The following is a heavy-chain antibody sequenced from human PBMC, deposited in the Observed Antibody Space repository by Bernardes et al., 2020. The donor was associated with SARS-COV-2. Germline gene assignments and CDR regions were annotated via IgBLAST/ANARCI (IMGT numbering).Heavy chain of an antibody. CDR2: IWYDGSNK. D-gene: IGHD3-10*01. Sequence: VGSLSLSCAASGFSFSTYGMHWVRQAPGKGLEWVAVIWYDGSNKYYADSVKGRFTISRDNSKNTLFLQMNSLRAEDTAVYYCACAPSEMLRGYWGQGTLVTVSS. V-gene: IGHV3-33*01. J-gene: IGHJ4*02. CDR1: GFSFSTYG. CDR3: ACAPSEMLRGY.